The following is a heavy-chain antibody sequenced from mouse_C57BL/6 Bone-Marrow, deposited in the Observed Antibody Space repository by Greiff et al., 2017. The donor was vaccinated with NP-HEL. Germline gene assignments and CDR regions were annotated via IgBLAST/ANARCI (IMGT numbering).Heavy chain of an antibody. D-gene: IGHD1-1*01. CDR2: ISSGSSTI. Sequence: VQLQQSGGGLVKPGGSLKLSCAASGFTFSDYGMHWVRQAPEKGLEWVAYISSGSSTIYYADTVKGRFTISRDNAKNTLFLQMTSLRSEDTAMYYCAKGPDYGSSPYWYFDVWGTGTTVTVSS. J-gene: IGHJ1*03. CDR3: AKGPDYGSSPYWYFDV. CDR1: GFTFSDYG. V-gene: IGHV5-17*01.